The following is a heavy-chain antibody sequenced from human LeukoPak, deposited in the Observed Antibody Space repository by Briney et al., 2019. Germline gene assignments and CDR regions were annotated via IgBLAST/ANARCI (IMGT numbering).Heavy chain of an antibody. V-gene: IGHV4-39*07. CDR2: VYYSGST. CDR1: GGSISSSSYF. J-gene: IGHJ5*02. D-gene: IGHD2-21*02. Sequence: SETLSLTYTVSGGSISSSSYFWAWIRQPPGKGLEWIASVYYSGSTFYSPPLKSRVTMSTDSSKDQFSLTLTSVTAADTAVYFCARQQSDTSLFDPWGQGTLVTVSS. CDR3: ARQQSDTSLFDP.